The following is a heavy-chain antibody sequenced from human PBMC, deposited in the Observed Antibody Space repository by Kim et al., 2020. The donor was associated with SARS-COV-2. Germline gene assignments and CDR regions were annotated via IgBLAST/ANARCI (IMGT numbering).Heavy chain of an antibody. CDR3: ASDRSFGSTLYYYFDY. D-gene: IGHD6-13*01. V-gene: IGHV3-48*02. CDR2: ISSSGKI. Sequence: GGSLRLSCAASGFTFISYAINWVRQAPGKGLEWVSYISSSGKIDYADSVKGRFTISRDNAKNSVYLQMNSLRDEDTAVYYCASDRSFGSTLYYYFDYWGQGALVTVSS. J-gene: IGHJ4*02. CDR1: GFTFISYA.